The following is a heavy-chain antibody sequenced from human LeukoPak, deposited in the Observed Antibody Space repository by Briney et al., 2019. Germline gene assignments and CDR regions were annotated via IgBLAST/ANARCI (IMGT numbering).Heavy chain of an antibody. D-gene: IGHD2-21*02. CDR3: ARDDAHSDQNAFDI. Sequence: ASVKVSCKASGYTFTDYCMHWVRPAPGQGLEWMGWIDPNSGGTNYAQKFQGRVTMTRDTSINTAYMELRRLISDDTAVYYCARDDAHSDQNAFDIWGQGTLVTVSS. CDR2: IDPNSGGT. CDR1: GYTFTDYC. J-gene: IGHJ3*02. V-gene: IGHV1-2*02.